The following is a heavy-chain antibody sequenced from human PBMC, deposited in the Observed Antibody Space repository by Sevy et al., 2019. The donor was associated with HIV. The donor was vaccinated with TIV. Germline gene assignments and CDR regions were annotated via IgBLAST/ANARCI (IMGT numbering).Heavy chain of an antibody. J-gene: IGHJ5*02. Sequence: SETLSLTCTVSGGSISSYYWSWIRQPPGKGLEWIGYIYYSGSTNYNPSLKSRVTISVDTSKNQFSLKLSSVTAADTAVYYCARGRITMIEGTLWGFDPWGQGTLVTVSS. CDR2: IYYSGST. CDR1: GGSISSYY. D-gene: IGHD3-22*01. CDR3: ARGRITMIEGTLWGFDP. V-gene: IGHV4-59*01.